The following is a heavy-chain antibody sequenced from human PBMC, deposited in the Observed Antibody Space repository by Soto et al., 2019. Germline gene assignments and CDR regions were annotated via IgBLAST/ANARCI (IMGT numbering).Heavy chain of an antibody. CDR2: IYHSGNT. CDR1: GGSISTVGYS. D-gene: IGHD3-3*01. V-gene: IGHV4-30-2*01. Sequence: SETLSLTCTVSGGSISTVGYSWSWIRQPPGKGLEWIGYIYHSGNTFYNPSLKSRVTISLDRSQNQFSLQLNSVTAADTAVYYCAKDLLLLRFLEWSYGMDVWGQGTTVTVSS. CDR3: AKDLLLLRFLEWSYGMDV. J-gene: IGHJ6*02.